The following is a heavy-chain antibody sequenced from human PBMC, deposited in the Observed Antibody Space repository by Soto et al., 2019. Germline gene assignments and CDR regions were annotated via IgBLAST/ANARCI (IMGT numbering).Heavy chain of an antibody. CDR1: GFSLSTSGVG. V-gene: IGHV2-5*02. CDR3: AHRQKRIHPLRPQRNSWFDP. CDR2: IYWDDYK. D-gene: IGHD5-18*01. Sequence: QITLKESGPTLVKPTQTLTLTCTFSGFSLSTSGVGVGWIRQPPGKALEWLALIYWDDYKRYSPSLKSRLTITKDTSKNQVVLTTTNMDPVDTATYYCAHRQKRIHPLRPQRNSWFDPWGQGTLVTVSS. J-gene: IGHJ5*02.